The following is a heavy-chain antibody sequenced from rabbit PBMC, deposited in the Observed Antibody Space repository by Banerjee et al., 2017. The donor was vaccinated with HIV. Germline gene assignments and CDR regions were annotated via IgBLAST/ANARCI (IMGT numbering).Heavy chain of an antibody. J-gene: IGHJ3*01. V-gene: IGHV1S40*01. Sequence: QSLEESGGDLVKPGASLTLTCTASGFSFSSYYFMCWVRQAPGKGLEWIACIYTSSGSTYYASWAKGRFTISKTSSTTVTLQMTSLTAADTATYFCARDGDDAGYVHATGDLWGQGTLVTVS. CDR3: ARDGDDAGYVHATGDL. CDR2: IYTSSGST. D-gene: IGHD6-1*01. CDR1: GFSFSSYYF.